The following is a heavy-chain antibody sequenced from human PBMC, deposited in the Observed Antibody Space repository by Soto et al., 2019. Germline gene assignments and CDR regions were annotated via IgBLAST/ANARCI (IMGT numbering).Heavy chain of an antibody. CDR1: GFSFSISP. CDR3: ARDPKTSGGQHWAFNYFDS. V-gene: IGHV3-30-3*01. J-gene: IGHJ4*02. D-gene: IGHD7-27*01. Sequence: LRLSCAASGFSFSISPMHWVRQAPGKGPEWVALISYDGTNKFYADSVKGRSTISRDNSKSTLYLQVDSLRPEDAAVYYCARDPKTSGGQHWAFNYFDSWGQGTLVTVSS. CDR2: ISYDGTNK.